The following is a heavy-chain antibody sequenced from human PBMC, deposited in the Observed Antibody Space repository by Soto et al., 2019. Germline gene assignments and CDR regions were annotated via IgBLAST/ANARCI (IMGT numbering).Heavy chain of an antibody. V-gene: IGHV3-23*01. D-gene: IGHD3-3*02. CDR1: GFSFSCCA. J-gene: IGHJ6*02. CDR2: VGHDGATT. Sequence: EVQLLESGGGLIQPGGSLTLSCAASGFSFSCCAMSWVRQAPGRGLEWVSGVGHDGATTHYADSVKGRFTISKDNSKSTVYLQMNSLRAEDTAVYYCAKDLHYWSAMDVWGQRTTVTVSS. CDR3: AKDLHYWSAMDV.